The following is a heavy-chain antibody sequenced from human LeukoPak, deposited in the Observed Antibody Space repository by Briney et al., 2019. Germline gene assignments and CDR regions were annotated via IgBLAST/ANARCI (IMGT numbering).Heavy chain of an antibody. Sequence: SETLSLTCAVYGGSFSGYYWSGIRQPPGKGLEWIGEINHSGSTNYNPSLKSRVTISVDTSKNQFSLKLSSVTAADTAVYYCARDLGGFSWYSSGWYGGFDYWGQGTLVTVSS. J-gene: IGHJ4*02. CDR1: GGSFSGYY. D-gene: IGHD6-19*01. CDR3: ARDLGGFSWYSSGWYGGFDY. V-gene: IGHV4-34*01. CDR2: INHSGST.